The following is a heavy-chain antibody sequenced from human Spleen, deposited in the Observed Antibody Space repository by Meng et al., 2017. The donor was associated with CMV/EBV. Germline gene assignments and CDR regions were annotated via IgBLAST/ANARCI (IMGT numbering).Heavy chain of an antibody. Sequence: SRDAMSWVRQAPGKGLEWVSGISGSGVTSCYIQSVKGRFTISRDNSKNTLYLHMNGLRVEDTGVYYCAKEYYGNVWGNYRYIRAFDSWGQGTLVTVSS. CDR1: SRDA. V-gene: IGHV3-23*01. D-gene: IGHD3-16*02. CDR2: ISGSGVTS. J-gene: IGHJ4*02. CDR3: AKEYYGNVWGNYRYIRAFDS.